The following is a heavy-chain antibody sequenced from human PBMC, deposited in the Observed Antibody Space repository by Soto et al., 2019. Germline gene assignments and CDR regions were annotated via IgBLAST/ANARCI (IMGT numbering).Heavy chain of an antibody. CDR1: GYTFTYYG. J-gene: IGHJ5*02. V-gene: IGHV1-18*04. CDR3: ARDTPRSGAGWHWFYP. Sequence: QVQLVQSGAEVKKPGASVKVSCKASGYTFTYYGLSWVRQAPGQGLEWMGWISVYSGNTNTKYADNFEGRVTMTTDTSTSTAYMELRSLTPDDTAVYYCARDTPRSGAGWHWFYPWGQGTLVTVSS. D-gene: IGHD3-10*01. CDR2: ISVYSGNT.